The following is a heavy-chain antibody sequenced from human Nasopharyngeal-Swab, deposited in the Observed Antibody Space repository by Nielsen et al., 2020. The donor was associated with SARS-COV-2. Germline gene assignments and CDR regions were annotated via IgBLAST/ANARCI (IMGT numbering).Heavy chain of an antibody. J-gene: IGHJ4*02. Sequence: GESLKISCAASGFTFSSYEMNWVRQTPGKGLEWLSYISSSGSITYYADSVKGRLTISRDNAKTSVFLQMDSLRAEDTAVYYCARRYSSSSGALPDYWGQGTLVTVSS. CDR3: ARRYSSSSGALPDY. D-gene: IGHD6-6*01. CDR1: GFTFSSYE. CDR2: ISSSGSIT. V-gene: IGHV3-48*03.